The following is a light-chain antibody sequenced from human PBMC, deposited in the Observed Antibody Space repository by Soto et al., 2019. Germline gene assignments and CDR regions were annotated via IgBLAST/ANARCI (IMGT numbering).Light chain of an antibody. CDR1: QSVSSSR. V-gene: IGKV3-20*01. CDR2: GTS. J-gene: IGKJ2*01. Sequence: EIVLTQSPGTLSLSPGERATLSCRASQSVSSSRLAWYQHKPGQAPRLLIYGTSSRATGIPDRFSGSGSGTDFTLTINRLEPEDFAVYYCQQYGSSPNTFGQGTKVEIE. CDR3: QQYGSSPNT.